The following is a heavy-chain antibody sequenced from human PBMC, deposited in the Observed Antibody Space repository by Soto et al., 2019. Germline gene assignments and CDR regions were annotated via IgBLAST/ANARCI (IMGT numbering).Heavy chain of an antibody. V-gene: IGHV3-48*02. J-gene: IGHJ6*02. Sequence: GGSLRLSCAASGFTFSSYSMNWVCQAPGKGLEWVSYISSSSTMYYADSVKGRFTISRDNAKNSLYLQMNSLRDEDTAVYYCARKVPAARAAPDYYYYGMDVWGQGTTVTVSS. D-gene: IGHD2-2*01. CDR3: ARKVPAARAAPDYYYYGMDV. CDR2: ISSSSTM. CDR1: GFTFSSYS.